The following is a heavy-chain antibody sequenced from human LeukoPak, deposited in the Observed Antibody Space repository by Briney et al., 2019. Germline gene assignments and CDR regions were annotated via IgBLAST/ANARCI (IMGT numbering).Heavy chain of an antibody. Sequence: GGSLRLSCAASGFTFSSYNMNWVRQTPGQGLEWVSSITSGSSHIYYADSVKGRFTISRDNAKSSLYLQTNSLRAEDTAVYYCARDPYSGSYGADYYYYMDVWGKGTTVTISS. V-gene: IGHV3-21*01. CDR2: ITSGSSHI. CDR1: GFTFSSYN. CDR3: ARDPYSGSYGADYYYYMDV. D-gene: IGHD1-26*01. J-gene: IGHJ6*03.